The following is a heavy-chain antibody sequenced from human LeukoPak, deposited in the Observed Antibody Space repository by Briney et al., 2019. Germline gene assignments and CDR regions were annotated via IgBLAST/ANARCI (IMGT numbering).Heavy chain of an antibody. J-gene: IGHJ4*02. D-gene: IGHD3-16*02. V-gene: IGHV1-69*05. CDR1: GGTFSSYA. CDR3: ARGASLSVFRSFDY. CDR2: IIPIFGTA. Sequence: SXXVSCKASGGTFSSYAISWVRQAPGQGLEWMGGIIPIFGTANYAQKFQGRVTITTDESTSTAYMELSSLRSEDTAVYYCARGASLSVFRSFDYWGQGTLVTVSS.